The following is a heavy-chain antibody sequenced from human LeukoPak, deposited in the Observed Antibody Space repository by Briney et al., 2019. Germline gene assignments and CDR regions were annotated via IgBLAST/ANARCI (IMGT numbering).Heavy chain of an antibody. V-gene: IGHV4-61*03. Sequence: PSETLSLTCTVSGGSVSSGSYYWSWIRQPPGKGLEWIGFIYYSGSTFYNPSLKSRVTTSVDTSKNHFSLNLSSVTAADTAVYYCARHRGRYYDSGSYYYFDYWGQGTLVTVSS. CDR1: GGSVSSGSYY. J-gene: IGHJ4*02. CDR2: IYYSGST. CDR3: ARHRGRYYDSGSYYYFDY. D-gene: IGHD3-10*01.